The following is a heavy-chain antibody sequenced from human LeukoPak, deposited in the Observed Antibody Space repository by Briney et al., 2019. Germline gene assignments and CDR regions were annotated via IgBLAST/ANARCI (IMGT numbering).Heavy chain of an antibody. CDR2: IIPILGIA. D-gene: IGHD1-26*01. J-gene: IGHJ4*02. Sequence: SVTVSCKASGGTFSSYAISWVRQAPGQGVAWVGRIIPILGIANYAQKFQGRVTITADKATSTAYMELSSLRSEDTAVYYCASAGWLPVRGSLRIFDYWGQGTLVTVSS. V-gene: IGHV1-69*04. CDR1: GGTFSSYA. CDR3: ASAGWLPVRGSLRIFDY.